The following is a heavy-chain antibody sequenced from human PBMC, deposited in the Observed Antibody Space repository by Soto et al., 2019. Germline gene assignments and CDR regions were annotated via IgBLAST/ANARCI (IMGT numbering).Heavy chain of an antibody. CDR1: RFTFSTYA. J-gene: IGHJ4*02. D-gene: IGHD3-10*01. V-gene: IGHV3-30-3*01. CDR3: ARGYGSGSYYSPTFDY. Sequence: QVQLVESGGGVVQPGRSLRLSCAASRFTFSTYAMHWVRQAPGKGLEWVAVISYDGSNKYYADSVKGRFTISRDDSKKKLYLQMNSLRAEDTAVHYCARGYGSGSYYSPTFDYWGQGTLVTVSS. CDR2: ISYDGSNK.